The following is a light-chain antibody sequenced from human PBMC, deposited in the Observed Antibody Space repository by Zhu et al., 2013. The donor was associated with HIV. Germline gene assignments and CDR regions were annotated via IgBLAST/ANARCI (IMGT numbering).Light chain of an antibody. CDR2: GAS. CDR1: QSVGSK. CDR3: QQYNNWPAWT. J-gene: IGKJ1*01. V-gene: IGKV3-15*01. Sequence: ENVLTQFPDILSLSPGERATLSCRPSQSVGSKLAWYQQKPGQAPRLLIYGASTRAPGIPARFSGSGSGTEFTLTISSLQSEDLAVYYCQQYNNWPAWTFGQGTKVEIK.